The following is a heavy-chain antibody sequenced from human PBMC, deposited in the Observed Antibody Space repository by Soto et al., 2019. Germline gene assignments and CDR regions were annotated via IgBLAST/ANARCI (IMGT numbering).Heavy chain of an antibody. D-gene: IGHD3-10*01. CDR3: ARGSGGHDAFDI. CDR2: IWYDGSNK. J-gene: IGHJ3*02. V-gene: IGHV3-33*01. Sequence: GGSLRLSCAASGFTFSSYGMHWVRQAPGKGLEWVAVIWYDGSNKYYADSVKGRFTISRDNSKNTLYLQMNSLRAEDTAVYYCARGSGGHDAFDIWGQGTMVTVSS. CDR1: GFTFSSYG.